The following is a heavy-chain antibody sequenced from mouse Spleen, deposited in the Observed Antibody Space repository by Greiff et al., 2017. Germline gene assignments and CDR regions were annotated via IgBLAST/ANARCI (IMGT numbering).Heavy chain of an antibody. CDR1: GYAFSSYW. CDR3: ARSRVTTEDWYFDV. J-gene: IGHJ1*01. CDR2: IYPGDGDT. V-gene: IGHV1-80*01. Sequence: QVQLQQSGAELVKPGASVKISCKASGYAFSSYWMNWVKQRPGKGLEWIGQIYPGDGDTNYNGKFKGKATLTADKSSSTAYMQLSSLTSEDSAVYFCARSRVTTEDWYFDVWGAGTTVTVSS. D-gene: IGHD1-1*01.